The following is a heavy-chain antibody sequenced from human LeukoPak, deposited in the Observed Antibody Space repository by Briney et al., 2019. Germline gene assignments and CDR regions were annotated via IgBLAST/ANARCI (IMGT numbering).Heavy chain of an antibody. CDR1: GYTFTGYY. CDR3: ARGLGLYDCSGSHDY. D-gene: IGHD3-22*01. J-gene: IGHJ4*02. V-gene: IGHV1-2*02. CDR2: INPNSGGT. Sequence: ASVKVSCKASGYTFTGYYMHWVRQAPGQGLEWMGWINPNSGGTNYAQKFQGRVTMTRDTSISTAYMELSRLRSDDTAVYYCARGLGLYDCSGSHDYWGQGTLVTVSS.